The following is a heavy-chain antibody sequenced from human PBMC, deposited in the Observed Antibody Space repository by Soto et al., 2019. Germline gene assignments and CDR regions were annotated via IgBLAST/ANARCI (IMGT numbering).Heavy chain of an antibody. CDR1: GGSISSGDYY. J-gene: IGHJ5*02. V-gene: IGHV4-30-4*01. CDR2: IYYSGST. Sequence: SENLSLTCTVSGGSISSGDYYWCWIRQPPGKGLEWIGYIYYSGSTYYNPSLKSRVTISVDTSKNQFSLKLSSVTAADTAVYDCARGVRGVIVVVSAGHGYWFDPWGQGTLVTVSS. D-gene: IGHD2-2*01. CDR3: ARGVRGVIVVVSAGHGYWFDP.